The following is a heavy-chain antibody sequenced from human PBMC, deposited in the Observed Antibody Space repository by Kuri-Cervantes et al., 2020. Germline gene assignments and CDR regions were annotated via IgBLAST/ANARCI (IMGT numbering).Heavy chain of an antibody. D-gene: IGHD3-22*01. CDR3: ARGSYYDSSGYYY. CDR1: GGTFSSYA. Sequence: RGSLRLSCKASGGTFSSYAISWVRQAPGQGLEWMGWMNPNSGNTGYAQKFQGRVTMTRNTSISTAYMELSSLRSEDTAVYYCARGSYYDSSGYYYWGQGTLVTVSS. CDR2: MNPNSGNT. J-gene: IGHJ4*02. V-gene: IGHV1-8*02.